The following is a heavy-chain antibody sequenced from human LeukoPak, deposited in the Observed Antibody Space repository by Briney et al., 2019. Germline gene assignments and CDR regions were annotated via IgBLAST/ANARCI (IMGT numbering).Heavy chain of an antibody. V-gene: IGHV3-21*01. CDR1: GFTFSSYS. D-gene: IGHD5-18*01. CDR2: ISSSSIYI. CDR3: ARDMGDPNDSYGSPHFDC. Sequence: GGSLRLSCAASGFTFSSYSMNWVRQAPGKGLEWVSSISSSSIYIYYADSVKGRFTISRDNAKNSVYLQMNNLRAEDTAVYYCARDMGDPNDSYGSPHFDCWGQGTLVTVSS. J-gene: IGHJ4*02.